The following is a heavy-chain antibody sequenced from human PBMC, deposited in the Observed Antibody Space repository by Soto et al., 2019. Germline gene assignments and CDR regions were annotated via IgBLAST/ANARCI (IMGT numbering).Heavy chain of an antibody. D-gene: IGHD6-19*01. CDR1: GGSINSYY. J-gene: IGHJ4*02. CDR2: IYNNGYA. Sequence: PSETLSLTXTVSGGSINSYYWSWIRQPAGKGLEWIGRIYNNGYANYNTSLKSRVTMSVDTSKNQFSLKMYSVTAADTAVYYCARVAGANFDYWGPGTLVTVSS. CDR3: ARVAGANFDY. V-gene: IGHV4-4*07.